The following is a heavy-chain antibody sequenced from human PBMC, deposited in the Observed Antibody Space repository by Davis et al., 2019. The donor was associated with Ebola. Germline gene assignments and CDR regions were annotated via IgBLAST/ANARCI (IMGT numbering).Heavy chain of an antibody. J-gene: IGHJ6*02. CDR2: ISGSGGST. Sequence: GGSLRLSCAASGFTFSSYAMSWVRQAPGKGLEWVSAISGSGGSTYYADSVKGRFTISRDNSKNTLYLQMNSLRAEDTAVYYCARDSRYDSSGYYRNYYYGMDVWGQGTTVTVSS. V-gene: IGHV3-23*01. CDR3: ARDSRYDSSGYYRNYYYGMDV. CDR1: GFTFSSYA. D-gene: IGHD3-22*01.